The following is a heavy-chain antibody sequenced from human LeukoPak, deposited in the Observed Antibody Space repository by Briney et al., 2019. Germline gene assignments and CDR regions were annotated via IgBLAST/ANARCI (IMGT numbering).Heavy chain of an antibody. J-gene: IGHJ4*02. CDR3: AVLSGYEPSFDY. V-gene: IGHV3-21*01. Sequence: GGSLRLSCAASGFTFSSYSMNWVRQAPGKGLEWVSSISSSSSYIYYADSVKGRFTISRDNAKNSLYLQMNSLRAEDTAVYYCAVLSGYEPSFDYWGQGTLVTVSS. D-gene: IGHD5-12*01. CDR2: ISSSSSYI. CDR1: GFTFSSYS.